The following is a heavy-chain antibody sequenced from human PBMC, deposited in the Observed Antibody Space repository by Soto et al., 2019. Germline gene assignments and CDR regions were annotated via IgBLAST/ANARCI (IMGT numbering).Heavy chain of an antibody. J-gene: IGHJ4*02. Sequence: KLQGRVTMTTDTSTSTAYMELRSLRSDDTAVYYCARHYPRGGYNHYWGQGTLVTVSS. D-gene: IGHD5-12*01. V-gene: IGHV1-18*01. CDR3: ARHYPRGGYNHY.